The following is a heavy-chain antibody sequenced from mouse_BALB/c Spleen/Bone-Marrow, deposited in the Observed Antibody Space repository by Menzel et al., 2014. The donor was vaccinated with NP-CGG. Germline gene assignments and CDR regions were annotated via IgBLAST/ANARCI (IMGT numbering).Heavy chain of an antibody. CDR3: AREVGRGGYFDV. Sequence: QVQLQQSGPELVMPGTSVKISCKASGYTFTNYYIHWLKQRPGQGLERIGWIFPGDVDTNYNEKFKGKATLTADESSSTAYMQLSSLTSEDSAVYFCAREVGRGGYFDVWGAGTTVTVSS. CDR2: IFPGDVDT. V-gene: IGHV1S56*01. J-gene: IGHJ1*01. D-gene: IGHD1-1*02. CDR1: GYTFTNYY.